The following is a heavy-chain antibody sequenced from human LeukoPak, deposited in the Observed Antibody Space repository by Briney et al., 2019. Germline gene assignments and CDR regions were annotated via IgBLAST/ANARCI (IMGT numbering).Heavy chain of an antibody. Sequence: SETLSLTCTVSGGSISGSSYYWGWIRQPPGKGLEWIGTIYYRGNTYYNPSLKSRVSISVDTSKTQFSLKLSSVTAADTAVYYCARGRWLQPFDYWGQGTLVTVSS. V-gene: IGHV4-39*01. CDR1: GGSISGSSYY. J-gene: IGHJ4*02. CDR2: IYYRGNT. CDR3: ARGRWLQPFDY. D-gene: IGHD5-24*01.